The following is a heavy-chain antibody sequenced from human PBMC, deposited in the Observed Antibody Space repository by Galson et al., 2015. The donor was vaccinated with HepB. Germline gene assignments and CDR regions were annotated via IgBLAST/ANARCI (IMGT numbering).Heavy chain of an antibody. CDR1: YIASNHGA. J-gene: IGHJ6*02. CDR3: AKTLRYCTTTSCFDHGLDV. D-gene: IGHD2-2*01. CDR2: ISASGGTT. V-gene: IGHV3-23*01. Sequence: SPCLSCATCYIASNHGALTSVRLPPGAGLEPVSGISASGGTTLYAESVKGRFTISRDNSKNTLYLQMNSLRAEDTAKYYCAKTLRYCTTTSCFDHGLDVWGQGTTVTVSS.